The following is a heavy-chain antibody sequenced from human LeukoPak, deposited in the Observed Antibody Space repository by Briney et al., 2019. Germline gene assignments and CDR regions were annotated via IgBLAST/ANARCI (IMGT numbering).Heavy chain of an antibody. D-gene: IGHD5-24*01. J-gene: IGHJ4*02. CDR3: ARRRYYFDS. CDR2: ISSSGSTI. CDR1: GFTFSSYE. Sequence: GGSLRLSRVASGFTFSSYEMNWVRQAPGKGLEWVSYISSSGSTIYYADSVKGRFTISRDNAKNSLYLQMNSLRAEDTAVYYCARRRYYFDSWGQGTLVTVSS. V-gene: IGHV3-48*03.